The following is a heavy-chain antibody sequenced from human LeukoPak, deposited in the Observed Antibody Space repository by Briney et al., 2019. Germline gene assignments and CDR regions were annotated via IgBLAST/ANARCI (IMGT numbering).Heavy chain of an antibody. D-gene: IGHD6-25*01. Sequence: GGSLRLSCAASGFTFDDYGMSWVRQAPGKGLEWVGRIKSKTDGGTTDYAAPVKGRFTISRDDSKNTLYLQMNSLKTEDTAVYYCTTDPALNDYWGQGTLVTVSS. CDR1: GFTFDDYG. CDR2: IKSKTDGGTT. CDR3: TTDPALNDY. V-gene: IGHV3-15*01. J-gene: IGHJ4*02.